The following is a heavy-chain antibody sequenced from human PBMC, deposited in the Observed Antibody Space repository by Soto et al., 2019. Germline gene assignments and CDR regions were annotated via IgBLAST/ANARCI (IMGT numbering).Heavy chain of an antibody. CDR1: GYTFTSYY. CDR2: INPCAGGT. Sequence: ASVKVSCKASGYTFTSYYIHCVRQAPGQVLEWMGMINPCAGGTRYAQNFQGRVTMTRDTFMSIVYLDVNSLRSGDTAVYYCARAPPRHKNNPYHYDQDVFDVWGQGTKVTVSS. CDR3: ARAPPRHKNNPYHYDQDVFDV. J-gene: IGHJ3*01. D-gene: IGHD3-22*01. V-gene: IGHV1-46*01.